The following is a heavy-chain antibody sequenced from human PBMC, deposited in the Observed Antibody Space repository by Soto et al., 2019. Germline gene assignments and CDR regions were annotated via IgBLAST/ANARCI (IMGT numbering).Heavy chain of an antibody. Sequence: PWPPVKVSCKTSGYTFTDYYMHWVRHAPGQGLEWMGWINPNSGGPISAQKFQGRVTMTRDTSISTAYLELSRLRSDDTAVYYCARGGTTSLDYWGQGTQVTVSS. D-gene: IGHD1-1*01. CDR1: GYTFTDYY. J-gene: IGHJ4*02. CDR3: ARGGTTSLDY. V-gene: IGHV1-2*02. CDR2: INPNSGGP.